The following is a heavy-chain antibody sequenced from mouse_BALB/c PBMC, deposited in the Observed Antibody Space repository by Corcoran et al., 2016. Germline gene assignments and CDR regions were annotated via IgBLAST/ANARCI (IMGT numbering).Heavy chain of an antibody. Sequence: QIQLVQSGPELKKPGETVKISCKASGYTFTNYGMNWVKQAPGKGLKWMGWINTYTGEPTYADDFKGRFAFSLETSASTAYLQINNLKNEDMATYFCARWLPYYFDYWGQGTTLTVSS. D-gene: IGHD2-2*01. V-gene: IGHV9-1*02. CDR2: INTYTGEP. CDR1: GYTFTNYG. J-gene: IGHJ2*01. CDR3: ARWLPYYFDY.